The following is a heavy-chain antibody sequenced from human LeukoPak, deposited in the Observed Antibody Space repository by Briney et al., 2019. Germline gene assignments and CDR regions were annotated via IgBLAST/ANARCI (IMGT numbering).Heavy chain of an antibody. CDR2: IRFEGTYE. V-gene: IGHV3-30*02. Sequence: GVLRLSCEASGFSFNTYGMHWVRQAPGKGLEWVAFIRFEGTYEDYTDSVKGRFTISRDNSKNTLYLQMNSLRTDDTGIYYCAKDEVGRGLQRSFDSWGQGTLVTVSS. CDR1: GFSFNTYG. CDR3: AKDEVGRGLQRSFDS. D-gene: IGHD4-11*01. J-gene: IGHJ4*02.